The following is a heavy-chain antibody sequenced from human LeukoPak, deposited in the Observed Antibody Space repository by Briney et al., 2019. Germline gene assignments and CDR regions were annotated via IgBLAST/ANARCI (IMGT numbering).Heavy chain of an antibody. CDR2: IYYSGST. CDR3: ASATTYYDFWSGYYLGVPSYYYYYMDV. Sequence: PSETLSLTCTVSGGSISSSSYYWGWIRQPPGKGLEWIGSIYYSGSTYYNPSLKSRVTISVDTSKNQFSLKLSSVTAADTAVYYCASATTYYDFWSGYYLGVPSYYYYYMDVWGKGTTVTVSS. V-gene: IGHV4-39*07. CDR1: GGSISSSSYY. J-gene: IGHJ6*03. D-gene: IGHD3-3*01.